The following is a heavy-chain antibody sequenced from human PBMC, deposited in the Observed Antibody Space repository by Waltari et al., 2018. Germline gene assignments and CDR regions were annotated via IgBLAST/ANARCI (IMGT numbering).Heavy chain of an antibody. CDR2: IWYDGGNK. V-gene: IGHV3-33*01. J-gene: IGHJ4*02. D-gene: IGHD6-13*01. CDR3: ARVRQQLVDY. Sequence: QVQLVESGGGVVQPGRSLSPSCAASGFTFSSYGMHWVRQAPGKGLERVSVIWYDGGNKDYADYAKSRFSISRENSKNTVYMNMNSRRAEDTAVYYCARVRQQLVDYWGQGTLVTVSS. CDR1: GFTFSSYG.